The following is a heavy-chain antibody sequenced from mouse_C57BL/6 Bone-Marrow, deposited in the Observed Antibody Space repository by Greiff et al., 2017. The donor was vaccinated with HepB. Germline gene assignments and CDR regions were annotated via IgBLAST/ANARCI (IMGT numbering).Heavy chain of an antibody. Sequence: VQLQQSGPELVKPGASVKISCKASGYSFTGYYMNWVKQSPEKSLEWIGEINPSTGGTTYNQKFKAKATLTVDKSSSTAYMQLKSLTSEDSAVYYCAREGGSSPHWYFDVWGTGPTVTVSS. D-gene: IGHD1-1*01. CDR2: INPSTGGT. CDR1: GYSFTGYY. CDR3: AREGGSSPHWYFDV. J-gene: IGHJ1*03. V-gene: IGHV1-42*01.